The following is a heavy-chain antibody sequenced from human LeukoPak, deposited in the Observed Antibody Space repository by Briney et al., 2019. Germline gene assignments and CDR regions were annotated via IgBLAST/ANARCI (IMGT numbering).Heavy chain of an antibody. CDR1: GFTFSSYA. Sequence: GGSLRLSCAASGFTFSSYAMHWVRQAPGKGLEWVAVISYDGSNKYYADSVKGRFTISRDNSKNTLYLQMNSLRAEDTAVYYCARDGPPYYYGSGSYIRPGYFDYWGQGTLVTVSS. J-gene: IGHJ4*02. CDR2: ISYDGSNK. V-gene: IGHV3-30*04. D-gene: IGHD3-10*01. CDR3: ARDGPPYYYGSGSYIRPGYFDY.